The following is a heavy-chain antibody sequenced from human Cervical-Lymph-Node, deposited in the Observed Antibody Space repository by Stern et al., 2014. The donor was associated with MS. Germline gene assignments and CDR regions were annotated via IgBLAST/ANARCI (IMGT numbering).Heavy chain of an antibody. V-gene: IGHV1-46*03. J-gene: IGHJ3*02. CDR2: INPSGGFT. Sequence: QVQLVQSGAEVKKPGASVKVSCKASEYTFTYFFMHWVRQAPGQGLEWMGVINPSGGFTTYAQKFQGRVTKTRDTSTSTVYMELTSLTSEDTAVYYCASARNTAFDIWGQGTLVTVSS. CDR3: ASARNTAFDI. CDR1: EYTFTYFF.